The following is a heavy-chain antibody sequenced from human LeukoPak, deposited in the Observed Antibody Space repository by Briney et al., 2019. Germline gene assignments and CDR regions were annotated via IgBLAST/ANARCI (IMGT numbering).Heavy chain of an antibody. CDR3: ARLGRSYYYMDV. J-gene: IGHJ6*03. D-gene: IGHD1-26*01. CDR1: GYSFTSYW. CDR2: IYPGYSDT. Sequence: GDSLKIPGKGFGYSFTSYWIGGARQMPGKGLDWMGIIYPGYSDTRNSPSFQGQVSISAVKSLSTAYLQWSSLKASDTAMYYCARLGRSYYYMDVCGKGSTVTVS. V-gene: IGHV5-51*01.